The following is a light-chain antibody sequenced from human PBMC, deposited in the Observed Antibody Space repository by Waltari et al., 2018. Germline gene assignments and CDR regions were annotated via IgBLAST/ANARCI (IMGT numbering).Light chain of an antibody. J-gene: IGKJ4*01. Sequence: EIVLTQSPATLSLSPGERATLYCRASHSVNWYLAWYQQRPGQAPRLLIYDASNRDTGIPARFSGSGSETDFTLTISSLEPEDSAVYYCQQRRNWPLTFGGGTKVEIK. CDR2: DAS. CDR3: QQRRNWPLT. CDR1: HSVNWY. V-gene: IGKV3-11*01.